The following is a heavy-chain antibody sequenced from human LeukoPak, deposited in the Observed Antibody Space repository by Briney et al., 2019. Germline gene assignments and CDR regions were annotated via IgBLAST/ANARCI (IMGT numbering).Heavy chain of an antibody. J-gene: IGHJ4*02. D-gene: IGHD1-26*01. Sequence: GESLKISCKASGYTFTNYWIGWVRQMPGKGLEWMGIIYPGDSDTRYSPSFQGQVTISADKSISTAYLQWSSLKASDTAMYYCARPGLEWELPWWGQGTLVTVSS. CDR2: IYPGDSDT. CDR1: GYTFTNYW. CDR3: ARPGLEWELPW. V-gene: IGHV5-51*01.